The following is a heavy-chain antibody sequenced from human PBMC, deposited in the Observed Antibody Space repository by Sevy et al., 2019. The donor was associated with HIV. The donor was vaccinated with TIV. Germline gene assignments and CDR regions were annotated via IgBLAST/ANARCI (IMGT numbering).Heavy chain of an antibody. CDR1: GFTFSSYA. Sequence: GGSLRLSCAASGFTFSSYAMHWVRQAPGKGLEWVAVISYDGSNKYYADSVKGRFTISRDNSKNTLYLQMNSLRAEDTAVYYCAKFFVSDIVVVVADAFDIWGQGTMVTVSS. J-gene: IGHJ3*02. V-gene: IGHV3-30-3*02. D-gene: IGHD2-15*01. CDR2: ISYDGSNK. CDR3: AKFFVSDIVVVVADAFDI.